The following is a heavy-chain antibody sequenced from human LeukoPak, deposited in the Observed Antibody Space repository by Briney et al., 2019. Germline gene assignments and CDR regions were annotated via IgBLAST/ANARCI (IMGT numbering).Heavy chain of an antibody. Sequence: PGGSLRLSCAASGFTFSSDGMHWVHQAPGKGLEWVAVISYDGSNKYYADSVKGRFTISRDNSKNTLYLQMNSLRAEDTAVYYCARGGFGELLTLGFDYWGQGTLVTVSS. CDR2: ISYDGSNK. J-gene: IGHJ4*02. CDR1: GFTFSSDG. CDR3: ARGGFGELLTLGFDY. V-gene: IGHV3-30*03. D-gene: IGHD3-10*01.